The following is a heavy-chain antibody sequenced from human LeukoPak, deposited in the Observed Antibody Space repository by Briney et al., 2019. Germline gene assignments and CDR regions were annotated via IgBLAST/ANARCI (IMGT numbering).Heavy chain of an antibody. J-gene: IGHJ4*02. V-gene: IGHV3-21*01. CDR1: GFTFSSYS. CDR3: ARVGGYCGGDCYSGLDY. CDR2: ISSSSSYI. D-gene: IGHD2-21*01. Sequence: GGSLRLSCAASGFTFSSYSMNWVRQAPGKGLEWVSSISSSSSYIYYADSVKGRFTISRDNAKNSLYLQMNSLRAEDTAVYYCARVGGYCGGDCYSGLDYWGQGTLATVSS.